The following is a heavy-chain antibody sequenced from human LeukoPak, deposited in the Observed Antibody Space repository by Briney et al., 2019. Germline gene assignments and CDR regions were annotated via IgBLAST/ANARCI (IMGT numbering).Heavy chain of an antibody. CDR3: ARVGTLTQYYYYYGMDA. CDR1: GFTFSSYA. V-gene: IGHV3-30-3*01. Sequence: GGSLRLSCAASGFTFSSYAMHWVRQAPGKGLEWVAVTSNDGSDKYYADSVKGRFTISRDNSKNTTHLQMNSLRADDAAVYYCARVGTLTQYYYYYGMDAWGQGTTVTVSS. CDR2: TSNDGSDK. J-gene: IGHJ6*02. D-gene: IGHD2-21*02.